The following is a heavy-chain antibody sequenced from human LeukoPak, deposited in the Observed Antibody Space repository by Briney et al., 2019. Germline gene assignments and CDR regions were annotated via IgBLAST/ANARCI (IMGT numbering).Heavy chain of an antibody. CDR1: GFTFSSYW. Sequence: GGSLRLSCAASGFTFSSYWMSWVRQAPGKGLEWVANIKQDGSEKYYVDSVKGRFTISRDNAKNSMYLQMNSLRAEDTAVYYCARDIKLGSSWYSGWFDPWGQGTLVTVSS. CDR2: IKQDGSEK. CDR3: ARDIKLGSSWYSGWFDP. J-gene: IGHJ5*02. D-gene: IGHD6-13*01. V-gene: IGHV3-7*03.